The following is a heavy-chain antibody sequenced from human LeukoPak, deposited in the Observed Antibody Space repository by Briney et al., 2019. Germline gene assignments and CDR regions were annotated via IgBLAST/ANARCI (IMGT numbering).Heavy chain of an antibody. V-gene: IGHV3-74*01. Sequence: GGSLGLSCAASGFTFSGYWMHWVRQAPGKGLVWVSRISTDGSSNTYADSVKGRFTISRDNAKNTLYLQMNSLRAEDTAVYYCARGRLTSSWYYFDYRGQGTLVTVSS. CDR2: ISTDGSSN. CDR3: ARGRLTSSWYYFDY. J-gene: IGHJ4*02. CDR1: GFTFSGYW. D-gene: IGHD6-19*01.